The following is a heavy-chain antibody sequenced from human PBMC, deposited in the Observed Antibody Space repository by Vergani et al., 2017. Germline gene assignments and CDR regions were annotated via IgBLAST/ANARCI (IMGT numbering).Heavy chain of an antibody. CDR2: FIPIFGTA. J-gene: IGHJ6*03. CDR3: ARGRVVRGVRYYYYMDV. D-gene: IGHD3-10*01. V-gene: IGHV1-69*01. Sequence: QVQLVQSGAEVKKPGSSVKVSCKASGGTFSSYAISWVRQAPGQGLEWMGGFIPIFGTANYAQKFQGRVTITADESTSTAYMELSSLRSEDTAVYYCARGRVVRGVRYYYYMDVWGKGTTVTVSS. CDR1: GGTFSSYA.